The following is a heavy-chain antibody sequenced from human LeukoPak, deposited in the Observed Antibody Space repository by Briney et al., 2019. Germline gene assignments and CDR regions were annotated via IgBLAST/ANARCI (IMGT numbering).Heavy chain of an antibody. CDR1: GGTFSNYA. CDR3: ARENCNSTSCYTRYYYGIDV. V-gene: IGHV1-69*13. J-gene: IGHJ6*02. D-gene: IGHD2-2*02. CDR2: IIPIFGTA. Sequence: ASVKVSCKASGGTFSNYAISWVRQAPGQGLEWMGGIIPIFGTAIYAQNFQDRVTITADESPSTAYMELSGLRSEDTAVYYCARENCNSTSCYTRYYYGIDVWGQGTTVTVSS.